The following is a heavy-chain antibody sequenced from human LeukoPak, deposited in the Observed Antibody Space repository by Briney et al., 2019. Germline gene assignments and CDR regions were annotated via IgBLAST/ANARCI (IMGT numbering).Heavy chain of an antibody. V-gene: IGHV1-8*03. J-gene: IGHJ1*01. CDR1: GYTFTSYD. D-gene: IGHD4-11*01. CDR3: ARATSTVTSEYFCC. CDR2: MNPNSGNT. Sequence: ASVTVSCKASGYTFTSYDINWVRQATGQGLEWMGWMNPNSGNTGYAQKFQGRVTITRNTSISTAYMELSSLRSEDTALYYSARATSTVTSEYFCCWGQGILVS.